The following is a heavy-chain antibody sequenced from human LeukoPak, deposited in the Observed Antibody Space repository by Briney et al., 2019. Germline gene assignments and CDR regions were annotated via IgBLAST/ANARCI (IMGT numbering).Heavy chain of an antibody. J-gene: IGHJ4*02. CDR1: GFTVSSNY. Sequence: PGGSLRLSCAASGFTVSSNYMSWVRQAPGKGLEWVSVIYSGGSTYYADSVKGRFTISRDNSKNTLYLQMNSLRAEDTAVYYCARHAVRGVIITGHYFDYWGQGTLVTVSS. D-gene: IGHD3-10*01. CDR2: IYSGGST. CDR3: ARHAVRGVIITGHYFDY. V-gene: IGHV3-66*04.